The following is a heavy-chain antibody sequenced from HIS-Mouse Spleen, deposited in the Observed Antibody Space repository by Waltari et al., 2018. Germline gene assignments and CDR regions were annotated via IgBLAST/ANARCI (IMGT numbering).Heavy chain of an antibody. V-gene: IGHV1-2*02. CDR2: INPNSGGT. CDR1: GYTFHGPY. J-gene: IGHJ4*02. Sequence: QVQLVQSGAEVKKPGASVKVSCKASGYTFHGPYTPLVPKAPGQGLEWMGWINPNSGGTNYAQKFQGRVTMTRDTSISTAYMELSRLRSDDTAVYYCARGPEDQLGRKDYWGQGTLVTVSS. D-gene: IGHD7-27*01. CDR3: ARGPEDQLGRKDY.